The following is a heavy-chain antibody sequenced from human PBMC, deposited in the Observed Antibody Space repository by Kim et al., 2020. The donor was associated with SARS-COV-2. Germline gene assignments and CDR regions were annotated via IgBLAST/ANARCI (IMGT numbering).Heavy chain of an antibody. V-gene: IGHV3-66*01. D-gene: IGHD2-2*01. Sequence: GGSLRLSCAASGFTVSSNYMSWVRQAPGKGLEWVSVIYSGGSTYYADSVKGRFTISRDNSKNTLYLQMNSLRAEDTAVYYFARDSEPYCSSTSCYYFYY. CDR3: ARDSEPYCSSTSCYYFYY. CDR1: GFTVSSNY. CDR2: IYSGGST. J-gene: IGHJ6*03.